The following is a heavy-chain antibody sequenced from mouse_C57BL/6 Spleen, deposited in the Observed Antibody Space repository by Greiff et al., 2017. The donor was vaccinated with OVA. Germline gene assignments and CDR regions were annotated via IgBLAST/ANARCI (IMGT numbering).Heavy chain of an antibody. CDR2: ISNLAYSI. CDR1: GFTFSDYG. V-gene: IGHV5-15*01. Sequence: EVQVVESGGGLVQPGGSLKLSCAASGFTFSDYGMAWVRQAPRKGPEWVAFISNLAYSIYYADTVTGRFTISRENAKNTLYLEMSSLRSEDTAMYYCARLGEDYGSSYYYAMDYWGQGTSVTVSS. CDR3: ARLGEDYGSSYYYAMDY. D-gene: IGHD1-1*01. J-gene: IGHJ4*01.